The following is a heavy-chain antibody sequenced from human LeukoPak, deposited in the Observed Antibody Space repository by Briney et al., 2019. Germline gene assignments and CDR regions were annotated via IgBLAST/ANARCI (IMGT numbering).Heavy chain of an antibody. D-gene: IGHD3-3*02. CDR3: AKGHFDRWYYFAY. Sequence: GGSLRLSCAASGFTFSSYAMHWVRQAPGKGLEWVAVISYDGSNKYYADSVKGRFTISRDNSRNTLYLQMSSLRAEDTAVYYCAKGHFDRWYYFAYWGQGALVTASS. CDR1: GFTFSSYA. CDR2: ISYDGSNK. J-gene: IGHJ4*02. V-gene: IGHV3-30-3*01.